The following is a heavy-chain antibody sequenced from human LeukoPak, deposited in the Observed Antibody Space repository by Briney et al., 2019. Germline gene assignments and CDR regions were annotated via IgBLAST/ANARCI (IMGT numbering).Heavy chain of an antibody. CDR2: ISGSSGII. J-gene: IGHJ4*02. V-gene: IGHV3-48*01. D-gene: IGHD3-9*01. CDR1: GFTFNTYT. CDR3: ARGPTYYDILTGYTI. Sequence: GGSLRLSCAASGFTFNTYTMNWVRQAPGKGLEWVSYISGSSGIIDYADSVRGRFTISRDNAKNSLYLQMNSLRAEDTAVYYCARGPTYYDILTGYTIWGQGTLVTVSS.